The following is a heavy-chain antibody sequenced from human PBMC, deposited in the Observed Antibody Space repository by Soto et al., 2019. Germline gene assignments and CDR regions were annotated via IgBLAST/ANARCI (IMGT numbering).Heavy chain of an antibody. CDR3: ARTYYYESGSLMRFDY. V-gene: IGHV3-72*01. CDR2: SRNKANSYTT. D-gene: IGHD3-10*01. CDR1: GFAFSDHY. J-gene: IGHJ4*02. Sequence: EVQLVESGGGLVQPGGSLRLSCAASGFAFSDHYIDWVRQAPGKGLEWVGRSRNKANSYTTDYAASVRGRFTISRDDSKSSLYLQMNSLKTEDAAVYYCARTYYYESGSLMRFDYWGQGTLVTVSS.